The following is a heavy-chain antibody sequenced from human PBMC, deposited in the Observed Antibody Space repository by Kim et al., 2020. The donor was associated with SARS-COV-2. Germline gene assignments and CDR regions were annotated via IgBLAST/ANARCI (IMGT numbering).Heavy chain of an antibody. CDR1: GGSISSGDYY. CDR3: ARFRQSVVPTAICFDY. D-gene: IGHD2-2*01. V-gene: IGHV4-30-4*01. CDR2: IYYSGST. J-gene: IGHJ4*02. Sequence: SETLSLTCTVSGGSISSGDYYWSWIRHHRGKGLEWIGDIYYSGSTHYNPSLTSRGTISVDTSKNQFSLKLSSVTAADTAVDYCARFRQSVVPTAICFDYWGQGTLVTVSS.